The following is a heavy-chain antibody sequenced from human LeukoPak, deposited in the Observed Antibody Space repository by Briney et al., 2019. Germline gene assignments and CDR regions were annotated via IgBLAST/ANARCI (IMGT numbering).Heavy chain of an antibody. CDR2: ISGSGGST. V-gene: IGHV3-23*01. CDR1: GFTFSSYA. D-gene: IGHD3-10*01. Sequence: GGSLRLSCAASGFTFSSYAMSWVRQAPGKGLEWVSAISGSGGSTYYADSVKGRFTISRDNAKNSLSLQMNSLRAEDTAVYYCARPLMYYYGSETYFWFDPWGQGTLVTVSS. J-gene: IGHJ5*02. CDR3: ARPLMYYYGSETYFWFDP.